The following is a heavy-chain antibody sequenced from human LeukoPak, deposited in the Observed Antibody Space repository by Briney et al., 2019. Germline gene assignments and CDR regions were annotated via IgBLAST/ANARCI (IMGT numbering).Heavy chain of an antibody. Sequence: PGGSLRLSCAASRFTFSDYYMNWVRQAPGKGLEWLSFIDSSSSTIHYADSVKGRFAISRDNAKNSLYLQMNSLRAEDTAVYYCARVFRFGSWYLDYWGQGTLVTVSS. V-gene: IGHV3-69-1*01. D-gene: IGHD6-13*01. CDR3: ARVFRFGSWYLDY. CDR1: RFTFSDYY. J-gene: IGHJ4*02. CDR2: IDSSSSTI.